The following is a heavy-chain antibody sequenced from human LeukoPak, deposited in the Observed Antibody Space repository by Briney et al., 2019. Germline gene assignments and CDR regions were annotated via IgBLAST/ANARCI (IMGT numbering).Heavy chain of an antibody. Sequence: QAGGSLRLSCAASGFTFSSYAMSWVRQAPGKGLEWVSAISGSGGSTYYAGSVKGRFTISRDNSRNTLYLQMNSLRAEDTAVYYCAKGDNSGSYYSFYSWGQGTLVTVSS. CDR1: GFTFSSYA. J-gene: IGHJ4*02. CDR3: AKGDNSGSYYSFYS. CDR2: ISGSGGST. D-gene: IGHD1-26*01. V-gene: IGHV3-23*01.